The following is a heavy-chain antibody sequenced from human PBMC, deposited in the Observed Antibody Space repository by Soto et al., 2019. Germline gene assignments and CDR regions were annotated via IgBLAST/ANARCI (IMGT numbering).Heavy chain of an antibody. Sequence: QLQLQESGPGLVKPSETLSLTCTVSGGSISSSNYYWGWIRQPPGKVLEWIGSISYSGSTYSNPSLKSRVTMSVDTSKNQFSLKLTSVTAADTAVYYCARRRYSIGWSTNWFDPWGQGTLVTVSS. D-gene: IGHD6-19*01. CDR2: ISYSGST. J-gene: IGHJ5*02. CDR3: ARRRYSIGWSTNWFDP. V-gene: IGHV4-39*01. CDR1: GGSISSSNYY.